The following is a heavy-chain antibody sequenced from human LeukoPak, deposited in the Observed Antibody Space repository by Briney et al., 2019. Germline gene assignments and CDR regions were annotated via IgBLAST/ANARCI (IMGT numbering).Heavy chain of an antibody. J-gene: IGHJ4*02. D-gene: IGHD3-22*01. CDR3: ARDRNGYPLSFDY. CDR2: ISAYNGNT. CDR1: GYTFTSYG. V-gene: IGHV1-18*01. Sequence: ASVTVSCKASGYTFTSYGISWVRQAPGQGLEWMGWISAYNGNTNYAQKLQGRVTMTTDTSTSKAYMELRSLRSGDTAVYYCARDRNGYPLSFDYWGRGTLVTVS.